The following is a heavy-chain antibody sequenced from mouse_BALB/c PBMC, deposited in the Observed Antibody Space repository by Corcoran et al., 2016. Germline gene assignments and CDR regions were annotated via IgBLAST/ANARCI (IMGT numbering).Heavy chain of an antibody. D-gene: IGHD2-1*01. CDR2: ISYDGSN. Sequence: DVQLQESGPGLVKPSQSLSLTCSVTGYSLTSGYYWNWIRQFPGNKLEWMGYISYDGSNNYNPSLKNRISITRDTSKNQFFLKLNSVTTEDTATYYCASGNYWYFDVWGAGTTVTVSS. CDR3: ASGNYWYFDV. CDR1: GYSLTSGYY. V-gene: IGHV3-6*02. J-gene: IGHJ1*01.